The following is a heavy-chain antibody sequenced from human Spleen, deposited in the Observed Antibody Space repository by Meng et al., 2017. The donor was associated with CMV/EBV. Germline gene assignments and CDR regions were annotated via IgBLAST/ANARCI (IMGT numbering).Heavy chain of an antibody. Sequence: GESLKISCAASGLTVNNNYMNWVRQAPGKGLEWVSVIYSGDSHTHYADFVKGRFTISRDNSKNTVYLRMNSLRPEDTAVYYCAKDRGQQLVRGFDYWGQGTLVTVSS. V-gene: IGHV3-23*03. J-gene: IGHJ4*02. D-gene: IGHD6-13*01. CDR3: AKDRGQQLVRGFDY. CDR2: IYSGDSHT. CDR1: GLTVNNNY.